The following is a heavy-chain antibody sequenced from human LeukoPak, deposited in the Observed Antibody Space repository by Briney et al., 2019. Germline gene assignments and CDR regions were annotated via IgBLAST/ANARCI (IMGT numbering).Heavy chain of an antibody. CDR3: ATNDYGDYVLSY. CDR1: GGTFSSYA. J-gene: IGHJ4*02. CDR2: IIPIFGTA. D-gene: IGHD4-17*01. Sequence: ASVKVSCKASGGTFSSYAISWVRQAPGQGLECMGGIIPIFGTANYAQKFQGRVTITADESTSTAYMELSSLRSEDTAVYYCATNDYGDYVLSYWGQGTLVTVSS. V-gene: IGHV1-69*13.